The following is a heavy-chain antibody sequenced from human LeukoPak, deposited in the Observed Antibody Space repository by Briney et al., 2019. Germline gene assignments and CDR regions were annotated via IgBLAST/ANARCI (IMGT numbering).Heavy chain of an antibody. CDR1: GGTFSSYN. CDR2: INPNSDFT. CDR3: AIAISARSPILARAY. D-gene: IGHD2-8*02. J-gene: IGHJ4*02. Sequence: ASVKVSCKASGGTFSSYNTNWVRQAPGQGLEWMGWINPNSDFTNFAQNFQGRVTMTSHTSISTAYTELSRLRSEDTAVYYCAIAISARSPILARAYRGRGTLVTVSS. V-gene: IGHV1-2*02.